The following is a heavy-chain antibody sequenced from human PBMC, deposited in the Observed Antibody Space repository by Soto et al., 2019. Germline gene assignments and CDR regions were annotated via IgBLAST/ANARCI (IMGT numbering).Heavy chain of an antibody. CDR2: ISSSSSTI. CDR1: GFTFSRYS. J-gene: IGHJ4*02. D-gene: IGHD5-12*01. V-gene: IGHV3-48*02. Sequence: GRSLRLSCAASGFTFSRYSMNWVRQAPGQGLEWVSYISSSSSTIYYADSVKGRFTISRDNAKNSLYLQMNSLRDEDTAVYYCARDGNSGYYYSDYWGQGTLVTVSS. CDR3: ARDGNSGYYYSDY.